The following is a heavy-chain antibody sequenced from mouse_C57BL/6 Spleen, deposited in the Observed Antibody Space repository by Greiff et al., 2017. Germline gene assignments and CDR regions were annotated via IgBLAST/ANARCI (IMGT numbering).Heavy chain of an antibody. CDR1: GFTFSDYY. CDR3: ARVAVVATGYFDV. J-gene: IGHJ1*03. D-gene: IGHD1-1*01. Sequence: DVHLVESEGGLVQPGSSMKLSCTASGFTFSDYYMAWVRQVPEKGLEWVANINYDGSSTYYLDSLKSRFIISRDNAKNILYLQMSSLKSEDTATYYCARVAVVATGYFDVWGTGTTVTVSS. V-gene: IGHV5-16*01. CDR2: INYDGSST.